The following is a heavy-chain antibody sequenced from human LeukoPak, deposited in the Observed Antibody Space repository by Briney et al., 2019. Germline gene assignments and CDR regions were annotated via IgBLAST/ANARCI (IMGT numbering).Heavy chain of an antibody. Sequence: GGSLRLSCAASGFTFSSYAMSWVRQAPGKGLEWVSAISGSGGSTYYADSVKGRFTISRDNSKNTLYLQMNSLRAEDTAVYYCAKDLAGGSYYMKVLLRYWGQGTLVTVSS. CDR3: AKDLAGGSYYMKVLLRY. D-gene: IGHD1-26*01. J-gene: IGHJ4*02. CDR2: ISGSGGST. V-gene: IGHV3-23*01. CDR1: GFTFSSYA.